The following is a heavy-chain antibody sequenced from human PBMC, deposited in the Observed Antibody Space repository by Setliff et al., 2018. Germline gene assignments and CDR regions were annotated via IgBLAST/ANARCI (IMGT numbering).Heavy chain of an antibody. J-gene: IGHJ4*02. CDR1: GITLNNGR. Sequence: PGGSLRLSCAVSGITLNNGRVSWVRRAPGKGLERVGQITIKIDGETSDYGAPVKGRFTISRDDSKNTLFLYMNSLKTEDTAIYYCTTVLRYGDFLVDYWGQGTAVTVSS. CDR2: ITIKIDGETS. CDR3: TTVLRYGDFLVDY. D-gene: IGHD4-17*01. V-gene: IGHV3-15*01.